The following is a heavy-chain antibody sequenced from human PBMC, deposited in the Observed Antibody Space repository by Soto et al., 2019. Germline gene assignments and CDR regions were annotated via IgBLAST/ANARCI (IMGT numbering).Heavy chain of an antibody. Sequence: EVQLVESRGGLVQPGGSLKLACAAAGFTFSGSALHWVRQASGKGLEWVGRIRSKGNNYATAYGASLKGRFTISRDDSENTAYLQMNSLNTEDTAVYYCSRQASDFWSGKPQYYMDVLGKGTTVTVSS. CDR2: IRSKGNNYAT. CDR1: GFTFSGSA. CDR3: SRQASDFWSGKPQYYMDV. D-gene: IGHD3-3*01. V-gene: IGHV3-73*01. J-gene: IGHJ6*03.